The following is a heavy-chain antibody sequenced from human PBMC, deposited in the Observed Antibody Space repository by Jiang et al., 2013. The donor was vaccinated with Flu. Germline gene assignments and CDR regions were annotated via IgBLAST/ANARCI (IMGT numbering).Heavy chain of an antibody. V-gene: IGHV3-33*01. CDR3: ARAAYCGGDCYFPDDY. J-gene: IGHJ4*02. CDR2: IWYDGSNK. Sequence: ASGFTFSSYGMHWVRQAPGKGLEWVAVIWYDGSNKYYADSVKGRFTISRDNSKNTLYLQMNSLRAEDTAVYYCARAAYCGGDCYFPDDYWGQGTLVTVSS. CDR1: GFTFSSYG. D-gene: IGHD2-21*02.